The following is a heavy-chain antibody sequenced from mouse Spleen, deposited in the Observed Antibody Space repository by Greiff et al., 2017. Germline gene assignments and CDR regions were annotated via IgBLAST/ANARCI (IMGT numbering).Heavy chain of an antibody. CDR3: ARHEGFYYGSLAY. J-gene: IGHJ3*01. D-gene: IGHD1-1*01. CDR1: GFSLTSYG. Sequence: VMLVESGPGLVAPSQSLSITCTISGFSLTSYGVHWVRQPPGKGLEWLVVIWSDGSTTYNSALKSRLSISKDNSKSQVFLKMNSLQTDDTAMYYCARHEGFYYGSLAYWGQGTLVTVSA. V-gene: IGHV2-6-1*01. CDR2: IWSDGST.